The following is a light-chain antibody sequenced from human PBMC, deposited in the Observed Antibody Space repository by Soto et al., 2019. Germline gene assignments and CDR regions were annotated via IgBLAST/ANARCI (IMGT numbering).Light chain of an antibody. CDR1: QDISNY. V-gene: IGKV1-33*01. Sequence: DIQMTQSPSSLSASVGDRVTIACQASQDISNYLNWYQQKPGKAPKLLIYDASNLETGVPSRFSGSGSGTHFSFTISSLQPEDIATYYCQQNDNFPWTFGQGTKVHIK. CDR2: DAS. J-gene: IGKJ1*01. CDR3: QQNDNFPWT.